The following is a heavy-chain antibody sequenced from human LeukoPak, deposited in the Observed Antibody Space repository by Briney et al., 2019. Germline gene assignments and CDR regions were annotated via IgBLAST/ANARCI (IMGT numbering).Heavy chain of an antibody. CDR1: GDSISSYY. CDR3: ARDSRSSQNYYYYYMDV. D-gene: IGHD1-14*01. J-gene: IGHJ6*03. V-gene: IGHV4-4*09. CDR2: IFPSGSS. Sequence: PSETLSLTCIVSGDSISSYYWSWIRQPPGKGLEWIGYIFPSGSSNYNPSLKSRVTMSGDTSENQFSLKLSSETAADTAVYYCARDSRSSQNYYYYYMDVWGKGTTVTVSS.